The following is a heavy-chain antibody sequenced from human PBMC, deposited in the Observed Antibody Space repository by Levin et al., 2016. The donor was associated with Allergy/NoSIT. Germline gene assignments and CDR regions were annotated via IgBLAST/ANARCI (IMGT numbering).Heavy chain of an antibody. CDR3: ARDRSGYHFLDL. J-gene: IGHJ4*02. D-gene: IGHD3-22*01. Sequence: WIRQPPGKGLEWIGYIYYSGSTYYNPSLKSRVMISIDTSNNHFSLKLSSVTAADTAVYYCARDRSGYHFLDLWGQGILVTVSS. CDR2: IYYSGST. V-gene: IGHV4-31*02.